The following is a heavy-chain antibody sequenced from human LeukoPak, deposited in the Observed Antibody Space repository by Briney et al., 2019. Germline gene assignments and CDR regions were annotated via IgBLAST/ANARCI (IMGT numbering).Heavy chain of an antibody. CDR2: IYHSGIT. CDR3: TRGFRSSFSDQ. J-gene: IGHJ4*02. CDR1: GYSISSGYY. D-gene: IGHD1-26*01. Sequence: SETLSLTCIVSGYSISSGYYWGWIRQPPGKGLEWIGTIYHSGITYSNPSLKSRVTISVDTSKNQFSLNLSSVTAADTALYYCTRGFRSSFSDQWGQGTLVTVSS. V-gene: IGHV4-38-2*02.